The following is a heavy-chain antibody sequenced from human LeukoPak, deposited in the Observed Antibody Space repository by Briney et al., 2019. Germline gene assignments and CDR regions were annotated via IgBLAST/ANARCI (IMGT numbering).Heavy chain of an antibody. J-gene: IGHJ6*02. V-gene: IGHV4-34*01. D-gene: IGHD2-21*02. CDR1: GFTFSSYA. Sequence: PGGSLRLSCAASGFTFSSYAMSWIRQPPGKGLEWIGEVTRTGSTFYNPSLKSRVSMSVDTSKNQFSLKLSSVTAADTAIYYCARGETDYYDDFGMDVWGQGTTVTVSS. CDR3: ARGETDYYDDFGMDV. CDR2: VTRTGST.